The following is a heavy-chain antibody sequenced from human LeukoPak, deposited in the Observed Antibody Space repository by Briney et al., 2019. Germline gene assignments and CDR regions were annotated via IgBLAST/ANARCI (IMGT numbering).Heavy chain of an antibody. CDR2: ISSSSSTI. D-gene: IGHD3-22*01. J-gene: IGHJ4*02. Sequence: GSLRLSCAASGFTFSSYSMNWVRQAPGKGLEWVSYISSSSSTIYYADSVKGRFTISRDNAKNSLYLQMNSLRAEDTAVYYCARVLHKRNYDSTTYYGYWGQGTLVTVSS. CDR1: GFTFSSYS. CDR3: ARVLHKRNYDSTTYYGY. V-gene: IGHV3-48*01.